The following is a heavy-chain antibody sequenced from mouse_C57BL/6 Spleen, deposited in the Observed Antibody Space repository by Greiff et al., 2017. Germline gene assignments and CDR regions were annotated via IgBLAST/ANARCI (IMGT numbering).Heavy chain of an antibody. D-gene: IGHD2-4*01. CDR3: ARGDYEYGSWFAY. V-gene: IGHV3-1*01. CDR1: GYSITSGYD. J-gene: IGHJ3*01. Sequence: EVKLMESGPGMVKPSQSLSLTCTVTGYSITSGYDWHWIRHFPGNKLEWMGYISYSGSTNYNPYLKSRISITHDTSKNHFFLKLNSVTTEDTATYYCARGDYEYGSWFAYWGQGTLVTVSA. CDR2: ISYSGST.